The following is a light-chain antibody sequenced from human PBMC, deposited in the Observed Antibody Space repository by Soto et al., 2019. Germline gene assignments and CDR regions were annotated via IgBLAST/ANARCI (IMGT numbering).Light chain of an antibody. V-gene: IGKV3-11*01. J-gene: IGKJ4*01. CDR1: QYINTR. Sequence: EIVLTQSPATLSSFPGDRVTLSCRASQYINTRLAWYQHRPGQAPRLLIYQTSLRAAGIPARFSASGSGTDFTLTITDVQPEDFGTYFCQQYSTVLLTFGGGTKVEIK. CDR3: QQYSTVLLT. CDR2: QTS.